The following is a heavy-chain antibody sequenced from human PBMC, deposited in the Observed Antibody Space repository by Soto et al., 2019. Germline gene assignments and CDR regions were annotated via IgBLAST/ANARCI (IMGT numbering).Heavy chain of an antibody. Sequence: PSETLSLTCTVSGGSISSSSYYWGWIRQPPGKGLEWIGSIYYSGSTYYNPSLKSRVTISVDTSKNQFSLKLSSVTAADTAVYYCARFLEWWNYFDYWGQGTLVTVSS. CDR3: ARFLEWWNYFDY. CDR1: GGSISSSSYY. D-gene: IGHD3-3*01. J-gene: IGHJ4*02. CDR2: IYYSGST. V-gene: IGHV4-39*01.